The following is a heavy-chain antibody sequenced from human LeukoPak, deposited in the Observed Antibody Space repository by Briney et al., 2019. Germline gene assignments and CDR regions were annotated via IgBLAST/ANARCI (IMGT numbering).Heavy chain of an antibody. J-gene: IGHJ4*02. Sequence: GGSLRLSCAASGFTVSGNYMSWVRQAPGKGLEWVSVIYSGGNTYYADSVKGRFTISRDNSKNTLYLQMNSLRVEDTAVYYCAREVIAVAGYFDYWGQGTWVTVSS. CDR3: AREVIAVAGYFDY. CDR1: GFTVSGNY. CDR2: IYSGGNT. D-gene: IGHD6-19*01. V-gene: IGHV3-66*01.